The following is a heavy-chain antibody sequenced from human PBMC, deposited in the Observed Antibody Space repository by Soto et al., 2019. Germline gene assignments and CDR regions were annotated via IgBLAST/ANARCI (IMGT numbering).Heavy chain of an antibody. Sequence: GGSLRLSCAASGFTFSSYSMNWVRQAPGKGLEWVSYISSSSSTIYYADSVKGRFTISRDNAKNSLYLQMNSLRAEDTAVYYCARDTLDSLDYYGSGSAPWGQGTLVTVSS. V-gene: IGHV3-48*01. D-gene: IGHD3-10*01. CDR1: GFTFSSYS. J-gene: IGHJ5*02. CDR3: ARDTLDSLDYYGSGSAP. CDR2: ISSSSSTI.